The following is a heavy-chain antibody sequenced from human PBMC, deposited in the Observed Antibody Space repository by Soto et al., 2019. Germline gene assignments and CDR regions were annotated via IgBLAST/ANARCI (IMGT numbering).Heavy chain of an antibody. CDR3: ARDHSLDTATVD. Sequence: SETLSLTCTVSGGSISSGGYYWSWIRQHPGKGLEWIGYIYYSGSTYYNPSLKSRVTISVDTSKNQFSLKLSSVTAADTAVYYCARDHSLDTATVDWGQGTLVTVSS. V-gene: IGHV4-31*03. J-gene: IGHJ4*02. D-gene: IGHD5-18*01. CDR1: GGSISSGGYY. CDR2: IYYSGST.